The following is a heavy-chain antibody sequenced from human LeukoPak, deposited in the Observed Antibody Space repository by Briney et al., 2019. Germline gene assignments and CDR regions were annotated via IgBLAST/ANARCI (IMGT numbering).Heavy chain of an antibody. Sequence: GGSLRLSCAASGFTFSSYAMSWVRQAPGKGLEWVSAISGSGGSTYYADSVKGRFTIYRDNSKNTLYLQMNSLRAEDTAVYYCAKRRDGYNRVYFDYWGQGTLVTVSS. V-gene: IGHV3-23*01. CDR2: ISGSGGST. D-gene: IGHD5-24*01. CDR1: GFTFSSYA. J-gene: IGHJ4*02. CDR3: AKRRDGYNRVYFDY.